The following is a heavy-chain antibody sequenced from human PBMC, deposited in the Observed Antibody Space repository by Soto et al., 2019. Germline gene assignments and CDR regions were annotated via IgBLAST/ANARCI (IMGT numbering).Heavy chain of an antibody. CDR1: GYSFSNYW. D-gene: IGHD1-26*01. CDR3: ARHGAAYPNGYFDL. CDR2: IDPSDSET. V-gene: IGHV5-10-1*03. J-gene: IGHJ2*01. Sequence: EVQLVQSGAEVKKPGESLRISCKGSGYSFSNYWIGWVRQMPGKGLEWMGRIDPSDSETNYSPSFQGHVTLSADKSISTAYLQWSSLKASDTAIHYCARHGAAYPNGYFDLWGRGTLVSVSS.